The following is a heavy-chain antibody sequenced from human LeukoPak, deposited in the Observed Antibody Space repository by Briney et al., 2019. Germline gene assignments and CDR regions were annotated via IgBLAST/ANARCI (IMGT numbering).Heavy chain of an antibody. CDR3: ARERKYLYYGMEV. V-gene: IGHV3-66*01. CDR2: IYSGDKT. CDR1: GFSVSDIY. J-gene: IGHJ6*02. Sequence: GGSLRLSCEASGFSVSDIYMNWVRKAPGKGLEWLSVIYSGDKTSYAGSVKDRFTISRDISKNMVYLQMNNLRAEDTAVYYCARERKYLYYGMEVWGQGTTVTVSS. D-gene: IGHD3-10*01.